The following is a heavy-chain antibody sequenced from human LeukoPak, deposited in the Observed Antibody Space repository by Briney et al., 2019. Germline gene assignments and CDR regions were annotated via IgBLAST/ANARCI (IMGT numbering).Heavy chain of an antibody. Sequence: GSLRLSCAASGFTFSSYAMSWVRQAPGKGLEWVSSISGSGGSTYYADSVKGRFTISRHNSKNTLYLQVNSLRAEDTAVYYCAKSSTYSGSLIDYWGQGTLVSVSS. D-gene: IGHD1-26*01. CDR2: ISGSGGST. V-gene: IGHV3-23*01. CDR3: AKSSTYSGSLIDY. CDR1: GFTFSSYA. J-gene: IGHJ4*02.